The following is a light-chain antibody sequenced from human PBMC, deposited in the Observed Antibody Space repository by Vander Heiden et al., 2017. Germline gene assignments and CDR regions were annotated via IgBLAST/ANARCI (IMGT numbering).Light chain of an antibody. Sequence: EIVLTQSPATLSLSPGERATLSCRASQSVSSYLAWYQQKPGQAPRLLIYDASNRATGIPARFSGSGSGKDFTLTISSREPEDFAVYYCQQRSNWPPLTFGGGTKVDIK. J-gene: IGKJ4*01. V-gene: IGKV3-11*01. CDR2: DAS. CDR3: QQRSNWPPLT. CDR1: QSVSSY.